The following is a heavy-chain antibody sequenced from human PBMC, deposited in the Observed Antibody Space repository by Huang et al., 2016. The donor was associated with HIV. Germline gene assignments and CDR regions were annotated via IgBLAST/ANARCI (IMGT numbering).Heavy chain of an antibody. V-gene: IGHV4-34*01. J-gene: IGHJ4*02. CDR1: GGSFGGYY. Sequence: QVQLQQGGAGVLKPSETLSLTCAVYGGSFGGYYWSWIRQSPGKGLEWIGEINHSGSTNYNPSLKSRVTMSVDTSKNQFSLKLSSVTAADTAVYYCASLFFDYWGQGILVTVSS. CDR3: ASLFFDY. CDR2: INHSGST.